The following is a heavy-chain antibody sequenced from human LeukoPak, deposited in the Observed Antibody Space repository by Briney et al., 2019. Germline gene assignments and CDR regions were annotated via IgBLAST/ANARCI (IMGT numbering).Heavy chain of an antibody. D-gene: IGHD2-2*01. CDR1: GGFISSGGYS. V-gene: IGHV4-30-2*01. J-gene: IGHJ5*02. CDR2: IYHSGSA. CDR3: ARGGEDVVLVPTAMSWFDP. Sequence: PSETLSLTCAVSGGFISSGGYSWNWIRQPPGKGLEWIGYIYHSGSAYYNPSLKSRVTISVGRSKNQFSLKLTSVTAAGTAVYYCARGGEDVVLVPTAMSWFDPWGQGTLVTVSS.